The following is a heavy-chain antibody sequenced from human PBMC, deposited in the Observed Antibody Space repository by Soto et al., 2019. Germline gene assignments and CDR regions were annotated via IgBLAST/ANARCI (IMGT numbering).Heavy chain of an antibody. Sequence: QLQLQESGPGLVKSSETLSLTCTVSGGSIFSRNYYWAWIRQPPGKGLEWIGSIYYSGSTYYNPSLKSRVTISVDTSKNQFSLKLSSVTAADTAVYYPIVVAPADMNYWGQGTLVTVSS. CDR1: GGSIFSRNYY. CDR3: IVVAPADMNY. CDR2: IYYSGST. J-gene: IGHJ4*02. D-gene: IGHD2-2*01. V-gene: IGHV4-39*01.